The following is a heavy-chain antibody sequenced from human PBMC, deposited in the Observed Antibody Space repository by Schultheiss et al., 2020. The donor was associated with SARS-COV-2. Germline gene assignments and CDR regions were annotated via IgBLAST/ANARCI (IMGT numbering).Heavy chain of an antibody. CDR1: GGSISSGGYY. CDR3: ARHVGYCSSTSCYKHYYGMDV. CDR2: IYYSGST. D-gene: IGHD2-2*02. J-gene: IGHJ6*02. Sequence: SQTLSLTCTVSGGSISSGGYYWSWIRQHPGKGLEWIGYIYYSGSTYYNPSLKSRVTISVDTSKNQFSLKLSSVTAADTAVYYCARHVGYCSSTSCYKHYYGMDVWGQGTTVTVSS. V-gene: IGHV4-31*03.